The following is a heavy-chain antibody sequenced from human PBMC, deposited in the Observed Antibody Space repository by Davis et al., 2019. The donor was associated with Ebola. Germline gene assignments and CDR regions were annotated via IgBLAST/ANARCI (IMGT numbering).Heavy chain of an antibody. CDR2: IYPGDSGT. Sequence: PGGSLRLSCKASGYSFINYWIGWVRQMPGKGLEWMAIIYPGDSGTRYSPSFQGQVTISADRSTNTAYLQWSSLQAADTAMYYCERHRDYGDADRHFQYYFDYWGQGTLVTVSS. V-gene: IGHV5-51*01. J-gene: IGHJ4*02. CDR1: GYSFINYW. D-gene: IGHD4/OR15-4a*01. CDR3: ERHRDYGDADRHFQYYFDY.